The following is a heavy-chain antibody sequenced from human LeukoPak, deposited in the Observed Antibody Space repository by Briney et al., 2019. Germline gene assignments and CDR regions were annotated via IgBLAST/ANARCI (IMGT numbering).Heavy chain of an antibody. D-gene: IGHD2-21*01. J-gene: IGHJ2*01. V-gene: IGHV3-48*04. CDR1: GFTFSSYS. CDR2: ISSSSSTI. CDR3: ARSKGLVLFTWYFDL. Sequence: GESLRLSCAASGFTFSSYSMNWVRQAPGKGLEWVSYISSSSSTIYYADSVKGRFTISRDNAKNSLYLQMNSLRAEDTAVYYCARSKGLVLFTWYFDLWGRGTLVTVSS.